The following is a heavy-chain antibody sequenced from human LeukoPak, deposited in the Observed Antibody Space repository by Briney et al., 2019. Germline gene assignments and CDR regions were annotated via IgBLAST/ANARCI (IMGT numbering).Heavy chain of an antibody. V-gene: IGHV3-7*01. J-gene: IGHJ4*02. D-gene: IGHD2-21*02. CDR3: ARDQYCGGDCYSRADY. CDR1: GFTFSSYW. CDR2: IKQDGSEK. Sequence: GGSLRLSCAASGFTFSSYWMSWVRQAPGKGLEWVANIKQDGSEKYYVDSVKGRFTISRDNAKNSLYLQMNSLRAEDTAVYYRARDQYCGGDCYSRADYWGQGTLVTVSS.